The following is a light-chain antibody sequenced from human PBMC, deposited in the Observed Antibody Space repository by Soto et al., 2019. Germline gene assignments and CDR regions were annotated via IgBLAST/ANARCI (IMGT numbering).Light chain of an antibody. CDR3: QQSYSTTWT. CDR2: AAS. J-gene: IGKJ1*01. CDR1: HGLRTRQDSSDY. V-gene: IGKV1-39*01. Sequence: DVRLTQSPSFLSASVGARVIITCRASHGLRTRQDSSDYLAWYQQKPGKAPRLLIYAASSLQSGVPSRFSGSGSETDFTLTISSLQPEDFATYSCQQSYSTTWTFGQGTKVDIK.